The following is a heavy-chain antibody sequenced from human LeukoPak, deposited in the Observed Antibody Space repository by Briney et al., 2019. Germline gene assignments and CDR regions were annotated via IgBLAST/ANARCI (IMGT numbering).Heavy chain of an antibody. CDR3: ARDLLPNWFDP. J-gene: IGHJ5*02. Sequence: SLRLSLAASGFTFRDYYISWIRQAPGKGVGWVSSISSSSSYIYYADSVKGRFTISRDNAKNSLYLQMNSLRAEDTAVYYCARDLLPNWFDPWGQGTLVTVSS. CDR1: GFTFRDYY. V-gene: IGHV3-11*06. CDR2: ISSSSSYI.